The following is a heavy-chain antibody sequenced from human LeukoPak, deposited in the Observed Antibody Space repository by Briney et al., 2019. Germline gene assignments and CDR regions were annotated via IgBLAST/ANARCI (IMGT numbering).Heavy chain of an antibody. V-gene: IGHV4-59*01. J-gene: IGHJ3*02. Sequence: SETLSLACTVSGGSISSYYWSWIRQPPGKGLEWIGYIYYSGSTNYNPSLKSRVTISVDTSKNQFSLKLSSVTAADTAVYYCARGAKGDAFDIWGQGTMVTVSS. CDR1: GGSISSYY. CDR2: IYYSGST. CDR3: ARGAKGDAFDI.